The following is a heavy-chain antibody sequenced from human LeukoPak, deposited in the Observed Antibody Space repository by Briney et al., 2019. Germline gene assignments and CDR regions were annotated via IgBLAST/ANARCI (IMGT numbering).Heavy chain of an antibody. CDR1: GYTFTGYY. D-gene: IGHD3-22*01. J-gene: IGHJ4*02. Sequence: GASVKVSCKASGYTFTGYYMHWVRQAPGQGLEWMGWINPNSGGTNYAQKFQDRVTMTRDTSISTAYMELSRLRSDDTAVYYCARIPQGYYDSSGQFHQPYYFDYWGQGTLVTVSS. CDR2: INPNSGGT. CDR3: ARIPQGYYDSSGQFHQPYYFDY. V-gene: IGHV1-2*02.